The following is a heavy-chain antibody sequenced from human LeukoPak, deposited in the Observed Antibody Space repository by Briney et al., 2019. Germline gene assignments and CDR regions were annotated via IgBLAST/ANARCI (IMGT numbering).Heavy chain of an antibody. D-gene: IGHD2-21*02. CDR2: VNPNIGDA. J-gene: IGHJ5*01. CDR3: ARMALDGGDSIGFDS. Sequence: ASVKVSCKASGYTFTDYFIHWVRQAPGQGLEWMGWVNPNIGDASYAQKFQDGVTMTRDRSINTAYMELSRLTSDDTAVYYCARMALDGGDSIGFDSWGQGTLVTVSS. V-gene: IGHV1-2*02. CDR1: GYTFTDYF.